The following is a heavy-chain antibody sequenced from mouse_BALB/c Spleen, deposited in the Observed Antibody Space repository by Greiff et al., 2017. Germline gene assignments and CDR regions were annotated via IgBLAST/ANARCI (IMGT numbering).Heavy chain of an antibody. CDR2: IDPFNGGT. V-gene: IGHV1-28*01. CDR3: ARGYGKGMDY. J-gene: IGHJ4*01. Sequence: EVQLQQSGPELMKPGASVKISCKASGYSFTSYYMHWVKQSHGKSLEWIGYIDPFNGGTSYNQKFKGKATLTVDKSSSTAYMHLSSLTSEDSAVYYCARGYGKGMDYWGQGTSVTVSS. CDR1: GYSFTSYY. D-gene: IGHD2-10*02.